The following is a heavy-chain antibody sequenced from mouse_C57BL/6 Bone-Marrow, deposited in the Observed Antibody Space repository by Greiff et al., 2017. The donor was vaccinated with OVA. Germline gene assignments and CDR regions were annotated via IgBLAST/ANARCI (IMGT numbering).Heavy chain of an antibody. D-gene: IGHD3-1*01. CDR2: IDPSDSET. CDR3: ARSGRGFAY. V-gene: IGHV1-52*01. Sequence: VKLQQPGAELVRPGSSVKLSCKASGYTFTSYWMHWVKQRPIQGLEWIGNIDPSDSETHSNQKFKDKATLTVDKSSSTAYMQLSSLTSEDSAVYYCARSGRGFAYWGQGTLVTVSA. CDR1: GYTFTSYW. J-gene: IGHJ3*01.